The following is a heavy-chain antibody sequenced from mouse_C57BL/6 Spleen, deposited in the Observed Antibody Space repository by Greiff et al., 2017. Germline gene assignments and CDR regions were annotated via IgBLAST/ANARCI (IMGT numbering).Heavy chain of an antibody. CDR3: ARALYWYFDV. V-gene: IGHV5-17*01. CDR2: ISSGSSTI. CDR1: GFTFSDYG. Sequence: EVQGVESGGGLVKPGGSLKLSCAASGFTFSDYGMHWVRQAPEKGLEWVAYISSGSSTIYYADTVKGRFTISRDNAKNTLFLQMNSLRAEDTAMYYCARALYWYFDVWGTGTTVTVSS. J-gene: IGHJ1*03.